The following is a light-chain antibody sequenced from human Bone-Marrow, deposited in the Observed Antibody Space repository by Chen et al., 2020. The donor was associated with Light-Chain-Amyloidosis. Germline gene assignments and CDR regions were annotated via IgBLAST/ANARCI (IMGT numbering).Light chain of an antibody. CDR2: RDT. CDR3: QSADSSGTYGVI. V-gene: IGLV3-25*03. CDR1: DLPTKY. Sequence: SYEMTQPPSVSVSPGQTARITCSGDDLPTKYAYWYQQKPGQATVLVIHRDTERPSGISERFSGTRSGTTATLTISGVQAEDEADYHCQSADSSGTYGVIFGGGTKLTVL. J-gene: IGLJ2*01.